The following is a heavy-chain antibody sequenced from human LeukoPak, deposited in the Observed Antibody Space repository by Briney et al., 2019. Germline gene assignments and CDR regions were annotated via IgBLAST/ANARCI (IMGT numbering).Heavy chain of an antibody. Sequence: SETLSLTCTVSGGSISSGGYYWSWLRQHPGKGLEWIGYIYYSGSTYYNPSLKSRVTMSVDTSKNQFSLKLSSVTAADTAVYYCARDLVTHAFDIWGQGTMVTVSS. CDR3: ARDLVTHAFDI. V-gene: IGHV4-31*03. CDR2: IYYSGST. D-gene: IGHD2-21*02. J-gene: IGHJ3*02. CDR1: GGSISSGGYY.